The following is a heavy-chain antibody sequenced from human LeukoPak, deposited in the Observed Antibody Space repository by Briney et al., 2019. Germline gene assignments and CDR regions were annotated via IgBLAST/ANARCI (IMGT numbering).Heavy chain of an antibody. CDR3: ARGRNYYYDSSLGY. Sequence: SETLSLTCAVYGGSFSGYYWNWIRQPPGKGLEWIGEINHSGSTNYNPSLKSRVTISVDTSKNQFSLKLSSVTAADTAVYYCARGRNYYYDSSLGYRGQGTLVTVSS. D-gene: IGHD3-22*01. CDR2: INHSGST. V-gene: IGHV4-34*01. J-gene: IGHJ4*02. CDR1: GGSFSGYY.